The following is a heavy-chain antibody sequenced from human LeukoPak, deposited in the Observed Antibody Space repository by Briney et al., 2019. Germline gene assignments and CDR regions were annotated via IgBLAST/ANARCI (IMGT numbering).Heavy chain of an antibody. Sequence: PSETLSLTCTVSGGSISSNSYYWGWIRQPPGKGLEWVGSIHYSGSTYYNPSLKSRVTISVDTSKNQFSLSLSSVTAADTAMYYCARGSGTYYVYNWFHPWGQGTLVTVSS. D-gene: IGHD3-10*01. CDR1: GGSISSNSYY. J-gene: IGHJ5*02. V-gene: IGHV4-39*07. CDR3: ARGSGTYYVYNWFHP. CDR2: IHYSGST.